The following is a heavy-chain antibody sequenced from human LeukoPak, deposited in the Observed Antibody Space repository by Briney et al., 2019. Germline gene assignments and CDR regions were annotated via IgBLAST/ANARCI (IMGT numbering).Heavy chain of an antibody. V-gene: IGHV4-39*07. J-gene: IGHJ6*02. D-gene: IGHD4-11*01. CDR1: GGSISSSSYY. CDR3: ARLHRGYYYGMDV. Sequence: SETLSLTCTVSGGSISSSSYYWGWIRQPPGKGREWIGNIYYSGSTYYHPSRKSRVTISVNTSKNQFSLKLSSVTAADTAVYYCARLHRGYYYGMDVWGQGTTVTVSS. CDR2: IYYSGST.